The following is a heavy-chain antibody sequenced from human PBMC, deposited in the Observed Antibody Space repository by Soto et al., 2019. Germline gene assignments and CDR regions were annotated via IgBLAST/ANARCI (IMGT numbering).Heavy chain of an antibody. CDR2: IYSGGST. J-gene: IGHJ5*02. Sequence: EVQLVESGGGLVQPGGSLRLSCAASGFTVSSNYMSWVRQAPGKGLEWVSVIYSGGSTYYADSVKGRFTISRHNSKNTLYLQMNSLRAEDTAVYYCAREQITYDILTVYSWFDPWGQGTLVTVSS. CDR3: AREQITYDILTVYSWFDP. V-gene: IGHV3-53*04. D-gene: IGHD3-9*01. CDR1: GFTVSSNY.